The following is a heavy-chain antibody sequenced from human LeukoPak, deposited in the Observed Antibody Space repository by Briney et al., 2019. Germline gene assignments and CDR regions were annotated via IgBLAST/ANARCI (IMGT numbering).Heavy chain of an antibody. CDR1: GYTLTSYD. Sequence: ASVKVSCKASGYTLTSYDINWVRQATGQGLEWMGWMNPNSGNTGYAQKLQGRVTMTTDTSTSTAYMELRSLRSDDTAVYYCARGGYDSSGYYRVGFDYWGQGTLVTVSS. CDR3: ARGGYDSSGYYRVGFDY. CDR2: MNPNSGNT. V-gene: IGHV1-8*01. D-gene: IGHD3-22*01. J-gene: IGHJ4*02.